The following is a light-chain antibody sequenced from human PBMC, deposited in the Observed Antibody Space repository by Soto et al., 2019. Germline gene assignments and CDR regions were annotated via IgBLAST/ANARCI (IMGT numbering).Light chain of an antibody. J-gene: IGLJ1*01. Sequence: QSVLTQPPSLSGALGQRVTISCTGSSSNIGAEYDVHWYQQVPGTAPKLLIFGNSNRPSGVPDRFSGSKSDTSASLAITGLQAEDEADYYCQSYDSSLRGSVFGTGTKVTVL. V-gene: IGLV1-40*01. CDR1: SSNIGAEYD. CDR2: GNS. CDR3: QSYDSSLRGSV.